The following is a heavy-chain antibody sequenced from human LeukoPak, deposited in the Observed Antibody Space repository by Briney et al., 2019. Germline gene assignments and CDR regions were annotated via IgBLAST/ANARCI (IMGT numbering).Heavy chain of an antibody. CDR2: ISSSGSST. D-gene: IGHD5-12*01. CDR1: GFTFSVYE. V-gene: IGHV3-48*03. Sequence: PGGSLRLSCAASGFTFSVYEMHWVRQAPGKGLEWISYISSSGSSTYHADSVKGRFTISRDNAKNSLYLQMNSLRAEDTAVYYCTTLIVATNFDSWGQGTLVTVSS. CDR3: TTLIVATNFDS. J-gene: IGHJ4*02.